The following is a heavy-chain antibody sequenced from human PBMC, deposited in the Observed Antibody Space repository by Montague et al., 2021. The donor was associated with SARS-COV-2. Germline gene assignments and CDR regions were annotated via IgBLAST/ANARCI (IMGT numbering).Heavy chain of an antibody. V-gene: IGHV4-39*01. D-gene: IGHD4-23*01. CDR1: GGSISSNLFY. Sequence: SETLSLTCTVSGGSISSNLFYWGWIRQTPGKALEWIGDISYTGSTYYNPSLKSRVTVAVDTSTNQFSLRLSSLTAADTATYYCARHVDPCGGNCRIWYFDLWGRGSLVTVSS. CDR2: ISYTGST. J-gene: IGHJ2*01. CDR3: ARHVDPCGGNCRIWYFDL.